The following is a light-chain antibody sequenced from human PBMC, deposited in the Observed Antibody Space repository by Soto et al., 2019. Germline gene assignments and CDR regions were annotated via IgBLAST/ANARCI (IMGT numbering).Light chain of an antibody. J-gene: IGKJ1*01. Sequence: DIVMTQSPLSLPVTPGEPASISCRSSQSLLHSNGYNYLDWYLQKPGQSPQLLIYLGSNRASGVLDXXSGSGSGTDFTLKISRVEAEDVGVYYCMQALQTPRTFGQGTKVEIK. V-gene: IGKV2-28*01. CDR2: LGS. CDR1: QSLLHSNGYNY. CDR3: MQALQTPRT.